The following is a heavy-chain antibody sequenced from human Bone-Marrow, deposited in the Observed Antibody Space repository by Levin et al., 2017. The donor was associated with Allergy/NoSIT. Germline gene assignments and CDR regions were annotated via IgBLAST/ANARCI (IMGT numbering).Heavy chain of an antibody. CDR2: ISYDGSNK. D-gene: IGHD5-18*01. J-gene: IGHJ6*02. Sequence: SCAASGFTFSSYGMHWVRQAPGKGLEWVAVISYDGSNKYYADSVKGRFTISRDNSKNTLYLQMNSLRAEDTAVYYCAKDERVDTYYYYGMDVWGQGTTVTVSS. CDR3: AKDERVDTYYYYGMDV. V-gene: IGHV3-30*18. CDR1: GFTFSSYG.